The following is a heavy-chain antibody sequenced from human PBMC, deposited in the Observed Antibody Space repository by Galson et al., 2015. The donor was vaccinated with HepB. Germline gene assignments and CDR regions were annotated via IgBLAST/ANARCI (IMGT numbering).Heavy chain of an antibody. Sequence: SLRLSCAASGFTFDDYTMHWVRQAPGKGLEWVSLISWDGGSTYYADSVKGRFTISRDNSKNSLYLQMNSLRTEDTALYYCAKAIWGRKARLAAWVAFDIWGQGTMVTVSS. V-gene: IGHV3-43*01. D-gene: IGHD3-16*01. J-gene: IGHJ3*02. CDR1: GFTFDDYT. CDR2: ISWDGGST. CDR3: AKAIWGRKARLAAWVAFDI.